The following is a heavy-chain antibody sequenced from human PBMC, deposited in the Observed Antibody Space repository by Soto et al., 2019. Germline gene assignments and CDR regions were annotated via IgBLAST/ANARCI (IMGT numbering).Heavy chain of an antibody. J-gene: IGHJ4*02. CDR2: IYYSGST. V-gene: IGHV4-59*08. CDR3: ARRLGSGSYYSFDY. Sequence: PSETLSLTCTVSGGSISSYYWSWIRQPPGKGLEWIGYIYYSGSTNYNPSLKSRVTISVDTSKNQFSLKLSSVTAADTAVYYCARRLGSGSYYSFDYWGQGTLVTVSS. D-gene: IGHD1-26*01. CDR1: GGSISSYY.